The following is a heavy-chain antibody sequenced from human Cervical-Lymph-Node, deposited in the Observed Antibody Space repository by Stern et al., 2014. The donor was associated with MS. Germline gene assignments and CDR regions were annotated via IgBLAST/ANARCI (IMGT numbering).Heavy chain of an antibody. V-gene: IGHV1-2*06. CDR1: GYNFNDYF. J-gene: IGHJ6*02. CDR2: VDPTSGAT. CDR3: ARKNGMDV. Sequence: QVQLVQSGAEVKSPGASLKVSCKTSGYNFNDYFTHWVRQVPGQGLEWMGRVDPTSGATIYAQKFQGPVAMTRDTSITTAYMELSRLTSDDTAMYYCARKNGMDVWGQGPAVPVS.